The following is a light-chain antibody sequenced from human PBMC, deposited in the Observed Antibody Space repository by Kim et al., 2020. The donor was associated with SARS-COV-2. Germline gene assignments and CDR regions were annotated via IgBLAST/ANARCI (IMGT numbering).Light chain of an antibody. V-gene: IGKV3D-15*01. CDR3: QQYYNWPRT. CDR2: GAS. CDR1: QYSSSN. Sequence: ERVLTQSPATLSVSPEERVTLTCRASQYSSSNLAWYQHKPGQAPRLLIHGASTRATGMPARFSGSGSGTDFTLTISSLQSEDFAVYYCQQYYNWPRTFGQGTKVDIK. J-gene: IGKJ1*01.